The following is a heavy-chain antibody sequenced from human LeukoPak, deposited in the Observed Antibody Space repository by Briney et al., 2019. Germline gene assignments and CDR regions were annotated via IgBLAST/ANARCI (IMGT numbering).Heavy chain of an antibody. J-gene: IGHJ6*04. CDR2: IDPSDSYT. V-gene: IGHV5-10-1*01. CDR1: GYSFTSYW. Sequence: GESLKISCKGSGYSFTSYWISWVRQMPGKGLEWMGRIDPSDSYTNYSPSFQGHVTISADKSISTAYLQWSSLKAPDTAMYYCARGGDYGSGSYYNSDYYYGMDVWGKGTTVTVSS. CDR3: ARGGDYGSGSYYNSDYYYGMDV. D-gene: IGHD3-10*01.